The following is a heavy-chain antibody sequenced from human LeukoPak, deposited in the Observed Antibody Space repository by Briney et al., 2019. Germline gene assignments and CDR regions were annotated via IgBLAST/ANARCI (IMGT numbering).Heavy chain of an antibody. J-gene: IGHJ6*02. D-gene: IGHD3-22*01. CDR3: ARRPRKDSSGYYYYGMDV. CDR1: GGSISSYY. V-gene: IGHV4-59*08. CDR2: IYYSGST. Sequence: PSETLSLTCTVSGGSISSYYWSWIRQPPGKGLEWIGYIYYSGSTNYNPSLKSRVTISVDTSKNQFSLKLSSVTAADTAVYYCARRPRKDSSGYYYYGMDVWGQGTTVTVSS.